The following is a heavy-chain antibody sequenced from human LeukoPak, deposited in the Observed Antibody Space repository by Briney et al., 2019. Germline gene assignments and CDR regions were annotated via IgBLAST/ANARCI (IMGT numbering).Heavy chain of an antibody. CDR2: ISWDGGST. V-gene: IGHV3-43D*03. CDR1: GFTFDDYA. J-gene: IGHJ4*02. CDR3: AKESPHYFDY. Sequence: GGSLRLSCAASGFTFDDYAMHWVRQAPGKGLEWVSLISWDGGSTYYADSVKGRFTISRDNSKNSLYLQMNSLRAEDTALYYCAKESPHYFDYWGQGTLVTVSS.